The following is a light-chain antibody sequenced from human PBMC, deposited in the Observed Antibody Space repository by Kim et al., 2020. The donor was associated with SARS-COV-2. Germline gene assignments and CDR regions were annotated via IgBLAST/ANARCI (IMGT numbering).Light chain of an antibody. Sequence: VTPGQTASITCSGDKLGDKYACWYQQKPGQSPVLVIYQDSKRPSGIPERFSGSNSGNTATLTISGTQAMDEADYYCQAWDSSTHVFGTGTKVTVL. CDR3: QAWDSSTHV. J-gene: IGLJ1*01. CDR1: KLGDKY. CDR2: QDS. V-gene: IGLV3-1*01.